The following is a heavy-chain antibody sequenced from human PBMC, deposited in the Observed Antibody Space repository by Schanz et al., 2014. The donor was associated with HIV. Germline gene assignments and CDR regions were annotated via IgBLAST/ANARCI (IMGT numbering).Heavy chain of an antibody. Sequence: QVQLQESGPGLMKPSETLSLTCIVSGGSMTTYYWSWIRQPAGKGLEWIGRIYTSGGTNYNPSLXXXXXXXXXLDPPKNQFSLKLISVTAADTAVYYCARTVPRYDSSGSYPYAFDIWGQGTMVTVSS. V-gene: IGHV4-4*07. D-gene: IGHD3-22*01. CDR3: ARTVPRYDSSGSYPYAFDI. CDR1: GGSMTTYY. CDR2: IYTSGGT. J-gene: IGHJ3*02.